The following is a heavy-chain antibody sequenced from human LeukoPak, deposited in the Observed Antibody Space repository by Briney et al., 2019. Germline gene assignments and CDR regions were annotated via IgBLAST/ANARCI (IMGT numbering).Heavy chain of an antibody. V-gene: IGHV4-34*01. J-gene: IGHJ4*02. Sequence: SQTLSLTCAVSGASFSGDYWSWLRQPPREGLEWIAEINHSGRSNFNPSLQGRVTISVDTSKNQFSLNLSSVTAADTARYYCARGLYDSGDYYYGIRAYYFDQWGQGTLVTVSS. CDR3: ARGLYDSGDYYYGIRAYYFDQ. CDR1: GASFSGDY. CDR2: INHSGRS. D-gene: IGHD3-22*01.